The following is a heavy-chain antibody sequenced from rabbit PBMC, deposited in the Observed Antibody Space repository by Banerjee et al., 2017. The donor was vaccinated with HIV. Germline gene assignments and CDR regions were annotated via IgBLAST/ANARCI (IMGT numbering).Heavy chain of an antibody. D-gene: IGHD4-2*01. CDR1: GFSFSSIYY. CDR3: ARGLGNFAGTYAFDL. V-gene: IGHV1S40*01. CDR2: IYAGSSGST. J-gene: IGHJ4*01. Sequence: QSLEESGGDLVKPGASLTLTCTASGFSFSSIYYMCWVRQAPGKGLEWIACIYAGSSGSTYYASWAKGRFTISKTSSTTVTLQMTSLTAADTATYFCARGLGNFAGTYAFDLWGQGTLVTVS.